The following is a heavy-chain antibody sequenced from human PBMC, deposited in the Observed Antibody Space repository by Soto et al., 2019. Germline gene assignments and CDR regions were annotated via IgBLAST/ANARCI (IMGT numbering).Heavy chain of an antibody. Sequence: SETLSLTCTVACGSISSYYWSWIRQPPGNGLYCIGYIYYSGFTXXXPSLKSRXXISVDTSKNHXSLQLGSVTAAYTAVYYCARAYGDWFDYWCQGALVTVSS. D-gene: IGHD4-17*01. J-gene: IGHJ4*02. CDR3: ARAYGDWFDY. V-gene: IGHV4-59*01. CDR2: IYYSGFT. CDR1: CGSISSYY.